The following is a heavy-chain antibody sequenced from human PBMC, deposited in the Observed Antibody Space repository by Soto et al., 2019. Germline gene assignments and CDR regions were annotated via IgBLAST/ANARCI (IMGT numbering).Heavy chain of an antibody. V-gene: IGHV1-69*01. Sequence: QEQLVQSGAEVKKPGSSVKLSCRDSGGLFSSYAISWVRQAPGQGLEWMGGIIPVFGTTYYAQKFQDRVTTTAAESTTAAYMELTSLRYEDTAMYYCARGGGPYVWFNEFWGQGSLVTVSS. CDR2: IIPVFGTT. CDR1: GGLFSSYA. CDR3: ARGGGPYVWFNEF. J-gene: IGHJ4*02. D-gene: IGHD2-15*01.